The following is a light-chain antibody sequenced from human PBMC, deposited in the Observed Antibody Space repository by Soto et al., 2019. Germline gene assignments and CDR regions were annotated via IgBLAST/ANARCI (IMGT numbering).Light chain of an antibody. CDR3: SSYTASSTYV. CDR2: DVS. V-gene: IGLV2-14*03. Sequence: QSLLSQPASVSGSPGQSITISCTGTSSDVGGYNYVSWYQHHPGKAPKLMIFDVSNRPSGVSNRFSGSKSGNTSSLTISGLQAEDEADYYCSSYTASSTYVFGTGTTVTAL. CDR1: SSDVGGYNY. J-gene: IGLJ1*01.